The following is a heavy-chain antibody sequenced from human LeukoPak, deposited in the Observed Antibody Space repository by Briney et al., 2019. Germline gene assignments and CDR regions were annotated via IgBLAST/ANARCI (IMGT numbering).Heavy chain of an antibody. CDR1: GGTSSSGTYY. V-gene: IGHV4-39*02. J-gene: IGHJ4*02. CDR3: ARGLMNTVVTPGY. CDR2: FYSSGST. Sequence: KPSETLSLTYTVSGGTSSSGTYYCVWIRQPPGKGLEWIGSFYSSGSTFYNSSLKSRVTISIDTSKNHFSLKLSSVTAADTAVYYCARGLMNTVVTPGYWGQGTLVTVSS. D-gene: IGHD4-23*01.